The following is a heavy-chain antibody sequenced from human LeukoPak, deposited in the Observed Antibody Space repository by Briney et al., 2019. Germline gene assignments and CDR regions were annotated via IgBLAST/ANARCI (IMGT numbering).Heavy chain of an antibody. CDR1: GGSISSGGYY. V-gene: IGHV4-31*03. CDR2: IYYSGST. Sequence: SETLSLTCTVSGGSISSGGYYWSWIRQHPGKGLEWMGYIYYSGSTYYNPSLKSRVTISVYTSKNQFSLKLSSVTAADTAVYYCARESRGVVATIDYWGQGTLVTVSS. CDR3: ARESRGVVATIDY. J-gene: IGHJ4*02. D-gene: IGHD5-12*01.